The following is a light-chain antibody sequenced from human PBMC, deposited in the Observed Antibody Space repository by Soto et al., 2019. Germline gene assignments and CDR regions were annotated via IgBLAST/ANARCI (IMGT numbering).Light chain of an antibody. CDR1: SSDVGDYNY. CDR2: EVT. V-gene: IGLV2-14*01. CDR3: SSYRATNTYV. Sequence: QSALTQPASVSGSPGQSITISCTGTSSDVGDYNYVSWYQQHPGKAPKLMIYEVTNRPSGVSNRFSGSKSGNTASLTISGLQAEDEADYYCSSYRATNTYVFGNGTKVTVL. J-gene: IGLJ1*01.